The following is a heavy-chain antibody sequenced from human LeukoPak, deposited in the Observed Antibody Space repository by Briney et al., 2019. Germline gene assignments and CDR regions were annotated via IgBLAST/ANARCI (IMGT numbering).Heavy chain of an antibody. Sequence: GGSLRLSCAASGFTFSNYNMNWVRQAPGKGLEWVSVIYDGGGTFYSETVKGRFTISRDYSKNTLYLQMNSLRADDTAVYYCARDSSGPAFWGQGTLVTVSS. D-gene: IGHD6-19*01. CDR3: ARDSSGPAF. J-gene: IGHJ4*02. CDR1: GFTFSNYN. V-gene: IGHV3-53*01. CDR2: IYDGGGT.